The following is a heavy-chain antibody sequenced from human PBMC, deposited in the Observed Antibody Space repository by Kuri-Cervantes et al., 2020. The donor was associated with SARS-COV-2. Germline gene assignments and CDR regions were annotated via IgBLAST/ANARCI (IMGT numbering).Heavy chain of an antibody. Sequence: GGSLRLSCAASGFTFSSYAMSWVRQAPGKGLEWVSVIYSGGNTYYADSVKGRFTISRDNSKNTLYLQMNSLRAEDTAVYYCARDRDYSWVWGQGTMVTVSS. CDR3: ARDRDYSWV. CDR1: GFTFSSYA. V-gene: IGHV3-66*01. CDR2: IYSGGNT. J-gene: IGHJ3*01. D-gene: IGHD4-11*01.